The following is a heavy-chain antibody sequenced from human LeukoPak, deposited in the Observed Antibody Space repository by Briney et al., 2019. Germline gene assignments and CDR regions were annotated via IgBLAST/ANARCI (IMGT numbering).Heavy chain of an antibody. V-gene: IGHV1-46*01. CDR1: GYSFTSNY. Sequence: ASVKVSCKAPGYSFTSNYIHWVRQAPGQGLEWMGMIYPRDGSTSYAQKFQGRVTVTRDTSTSTVHMELSGLRSEDAAVYYCARDQEAFDYWGQGTLVTVSS. J-gene: IGHJ4*02. CDR3: ARDQEAFDY. CDR2: IYPRDGST.